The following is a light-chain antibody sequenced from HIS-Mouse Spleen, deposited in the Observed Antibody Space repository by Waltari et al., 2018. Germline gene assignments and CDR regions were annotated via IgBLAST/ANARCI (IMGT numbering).Light chain of an antibody. Sequence: SYELTQPPSVSVSPGQAARNTCSGAALPKKYADWYQQKSGKAPVLVIYEDSKRPSGIPERFSGSSSGTMATLTISGAQVEDEADYYCYSTDSSGNHRVFGGGTKLTVL. J-gene: IGLJ2*01. CDR3: YSTDSSGNHRV. V-gene: IGLV3-10*01. CDR1: ALPKKY. CDR2: EDS.